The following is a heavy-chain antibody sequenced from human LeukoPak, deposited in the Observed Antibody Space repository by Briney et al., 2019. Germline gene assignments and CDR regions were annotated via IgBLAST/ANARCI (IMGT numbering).Heavy chain of an antibody. Sequence: PSETLSLTCAVYGGSFSGYYWSWIRQPPGKGLEWIGVINHSGSTNYNPSLKSRVTISVDTSKNQFSLKLSSVTAADTAVYYCARAKALGYCSGGSCYPRGFDPWGQGTLVTVSS. CDR1: GGSFSGYY. CDR2: INHSGST. V-gene: IGHV4-34*01. CDR3: ARAKALGYCSGGSCYPRGFDP. J-gene: IGHJ5*02. D-gene: IGHD2-15*01.